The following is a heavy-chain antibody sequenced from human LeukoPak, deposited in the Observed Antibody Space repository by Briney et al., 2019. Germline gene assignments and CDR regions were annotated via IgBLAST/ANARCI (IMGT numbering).Heavy chain of an antibody. J-gene: IGHJ4*02. CDR2: ISYDGSNK. D-gene: IGHD6-19*01. CDR3: ARDRDSSGWYPDYFDY. Sequence: GGSLRLSCAASGFTFSGYAMHWVRQAPGKGLEWVAVISYDGSNKYYADSVKGRFTISRDNSKNTLYLQMNSLRAEDTAVYYCARDRDSSGWYPDYFDYWGQGTLVTVSS. CDR1: GFTFSGYA. V-gene: IGHV3-30-3*01.